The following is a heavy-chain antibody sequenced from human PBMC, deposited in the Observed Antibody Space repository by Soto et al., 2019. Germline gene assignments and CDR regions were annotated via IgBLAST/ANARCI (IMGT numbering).Heavy chain of an antibody. CDR1: GYSFTSYW. D-gene: IGHD4-17*01. CDR2: IYPGDSDT. Sequence: GESLKISCKGSGYSFTSYWIGWVRQMPGKGLEWMGIIYPGDSDTRYSPSFQGQVTISADKSISTAYLQWSSLKASDTAMYYCARPPLHDYCDYYFDYWGQGTLVTVSS. V-gene: IGHV5-51*01. J-gene: IGHJ4*02. CDR3: ARPPLHDYCDYYFDY.